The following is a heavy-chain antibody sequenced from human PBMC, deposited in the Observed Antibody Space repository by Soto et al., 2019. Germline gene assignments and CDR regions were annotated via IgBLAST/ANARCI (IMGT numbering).Heavy chain of an antibody. CDR1: GGSISTNNW. V-gene: IGHV4-4*02. CDR2: IYHSGST. J-gene: IGHJ4*02. CDR3: AREKGAGTYMGFDY. D-gene: IGHD3-10*01. Sequence: PSETLSLTCGVSGGSISTNNWWSWVRQSPGRGLEWFGEIYHSGSTNYNPSLKSRVTMSVDKSKNQFSLELTSVTAADTAVYYCAREKGAGTYMGFDYWGQGTLVTVSS.